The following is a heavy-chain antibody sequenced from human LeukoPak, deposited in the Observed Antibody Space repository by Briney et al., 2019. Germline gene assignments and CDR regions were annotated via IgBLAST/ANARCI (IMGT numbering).Heavy chain of an antibody. CDR1: GFTFSSYW. D-gene: IGHD3-16*01. CDR2: VKSDGRDT. CDR3: VRDGASFDFDY. V-gene: IGHV3-74*01. Sequence: PGGSLRLSCAASGFTFSSYWMHWVRQAPGKGLVWVSRVKSDGRDTRYADSVKGRFTISRDNAKNTLYLQMNNLRAEDTAVYYCVRDGASFDFDYWGQGTLVTVSS. J-gene: IGHJ4*02.